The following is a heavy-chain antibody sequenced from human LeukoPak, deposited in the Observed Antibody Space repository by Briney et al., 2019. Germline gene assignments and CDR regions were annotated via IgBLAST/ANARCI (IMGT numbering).Heavy chain of an antibody. CDR1: GASISSYY. CDR3: ARDCSSTSCKAPFDY. V-gene: IGHV4-59*01. D-gene: IGHD2-2*01. CDR2: IYYSGTT. J-gene: IGHJ4*02. Sequence: PSETLSLTCTVSGASISSYYWSWIRQPPGKGLEWIGYIYYSGTTNYNPSLKSRVTISVDTSKNQFSLRLSSVTAADTAVYFCARDCSSTSCKAPFDYWGQGTLVTVSS.